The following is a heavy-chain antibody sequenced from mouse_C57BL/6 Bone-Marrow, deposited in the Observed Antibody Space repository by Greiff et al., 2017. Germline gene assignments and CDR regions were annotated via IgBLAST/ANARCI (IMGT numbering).Heavy chain of an antibody. CDR2: IHPNSGST. Sequence: VQLQQPGAELVKPGASVKLSCKASGYTFTSYWMHWVKQRPGQGLEWIGMIHPNSGSTNYNEKFKSKATLTVDKSSSTAYMQLSSLTSESSAVYYCAREGGYYPWFAYWGQGTLVTVSA. CDR1: GYTFTSYW. J-gene: IGHJ3*01. CDR3: AREGGYYPWFAY. V-gene: IGHV1-64*01. D-gene: IGHD2-1*01.